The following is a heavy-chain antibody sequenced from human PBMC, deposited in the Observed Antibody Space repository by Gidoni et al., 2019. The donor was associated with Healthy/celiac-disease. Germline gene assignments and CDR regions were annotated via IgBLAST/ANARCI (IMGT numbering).Heavy chain of an antibody. CDR3: ARDIRGYGDYGGHYYGMDV. V-gene: IGHV1-46*01. CDR2: INPSGGST. Sequence: QVQLVQSGAEVKKPGASVKVSCKASGYTFTSYYMHWVRQAPGQGLEWMGIINPSGGSTSYAQKFQGRVTMTRDTSTSTVYMELSSLRSEDTAVYYCARDIRGYGDYGGHYYGMDVWGQGTTVTVSS. CDR1: GYTFTSYY. J-gene: IGHJ6*02. D-gene: IGHD4-17*01.